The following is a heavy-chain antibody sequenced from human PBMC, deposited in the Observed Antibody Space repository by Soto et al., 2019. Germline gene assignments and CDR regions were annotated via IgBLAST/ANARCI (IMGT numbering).Heavy chain of an antibody. Sequence: PGGSLRLSCAASGFSVSMNYMSWVRQAPGKGLEWVSIIHNGGETYYADSVKDRFTVSRDNSKNTVFLQMNSLRVEDTAVYYCARDSWSQYWGQGTLVTVSS. D-gene: IGHD2-15*01. J-gene: IGHJ1*01. CDR2: IHNGGET. V-gene: IGHV3-66*01. CDR1: GFSVSMNY. CDR3: ARDSWSQY.